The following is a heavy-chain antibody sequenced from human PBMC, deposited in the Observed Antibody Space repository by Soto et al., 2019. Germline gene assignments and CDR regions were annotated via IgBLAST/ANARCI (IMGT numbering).Heavy chain of an antibody. CDR1: GFTFSNYW. V-gene: IGHV3-7*01. CDR2: IKQDGGEI. Sequence: GGSLRLSCACSGFTFSNYWMILVRRAPGKGLEWVANIKQDGGEIYYVDSVKGRFSISRDNANNSLYLQMNSLRAEDTAVYYCARSQNFWSGLGSWGLGTLVTVSS. J-gene: IGHJ5*02. D-gene: IGHD3-3*01. CDR3: ARSQNFWSGLGS.